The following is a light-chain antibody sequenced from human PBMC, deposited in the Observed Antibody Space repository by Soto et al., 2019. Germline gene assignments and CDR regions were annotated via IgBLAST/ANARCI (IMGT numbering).Light chain of an antibody. CDR1: HGIVSY. J-gene: IGKJ2*01. V-gene: IGKV1-9*01. CDR2: GAS. Sequence: DIQLTQSPSFLSASVGDRVTITCRASHGIVSYLAWYQQKPGKVPKLLIYGASALQSGVPSRFSGSRSGTEFTLTISSLQPEDFATYYCQQLNTYPLTFGQGTKLEIK. CDR3: QQLNTYPLT.